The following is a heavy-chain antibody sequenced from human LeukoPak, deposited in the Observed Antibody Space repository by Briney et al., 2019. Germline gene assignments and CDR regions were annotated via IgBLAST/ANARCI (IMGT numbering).Heavy chain of an antibody. CDR3: AKSHYYGSGSIDY. D-gene: IGHD3-10*01. J-gene: IGHJ4*02. CDR2: VSASGDST. CDR1: GFTFSSYA. V-gene: IGHV3-23*01. Sequence: GGSLRLSCAASGFTFSSYAMSWVRQAPGKGLAWISTVSASGDSTSYADSVKGRFTISRDNSKNALYLQVNSLRADDAALYYCAKSHYYGSGSIDYWGQGTLVAVSS.